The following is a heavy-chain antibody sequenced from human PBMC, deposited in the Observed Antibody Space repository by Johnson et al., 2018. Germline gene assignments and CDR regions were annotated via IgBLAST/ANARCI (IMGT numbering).Heavy chain of an antibody. D-gene: IGHD1-26*01. Sequence: QVQLQESGPGLVKPSETLSLTCTVSGGSISSYYWSWIRQPAGKGLEWIGRIYTSGSPNYTPSLKSRFTMSVDTSKTQFSLKLSSVTAADTAVYYCARGHSVSHFGYFDYWGQGTLVTVSS. CDR3: ARGHSVSHFGYFDY. CDR1: GGSISSYY. CDR2: IYTSGSP. V-gene: IGHV4-4*07. J-gene: IGHJ4*02.